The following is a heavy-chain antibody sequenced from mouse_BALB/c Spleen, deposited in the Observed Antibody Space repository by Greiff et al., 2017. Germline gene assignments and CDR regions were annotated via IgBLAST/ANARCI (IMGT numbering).Heavy chain of an antibody. CDR2: ISSGGSYT. Sequence: DVKLVESGGDLVKPGGSLKLSCAASGFTFSSYGMSWVRQTPDKRLEWVATISSGGSYTYYPDSVKGRFTISRDNAKNTLYLQMSSLKSEDTAMYYCASLNWDAFAYWGQGTLVTVSA. V-gene: IGHV5-6*02. J-gene: IGHJ3*01. D-gene: IGHD4-1*02. CDR1: GFTFSSYG. CDR3: ASLNWDAFAY.